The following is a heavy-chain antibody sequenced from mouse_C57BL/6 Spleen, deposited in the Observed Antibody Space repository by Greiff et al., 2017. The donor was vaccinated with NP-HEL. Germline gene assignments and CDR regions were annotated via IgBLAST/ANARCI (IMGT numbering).Heavy chain of an antibody. V-gene: IGHV1-50*01. CDR1: GYTFTSYW. Sequence: VQLQQPGAELVKPGASVKLSCKASGYTFTSYWMQWVKQRPGQGLEWIGEIDPSDSYTNYNQKFKGKATLTVDTSSSTAYMQLSSLTSEDSAVYYCARKGITTEDYWGQGTLVTVSA. D-gene: IGHD1-1*01. CDR2: IDPSDSYT. CDR3: ARKGITTEDY. J-gene: IGHJ3*01.